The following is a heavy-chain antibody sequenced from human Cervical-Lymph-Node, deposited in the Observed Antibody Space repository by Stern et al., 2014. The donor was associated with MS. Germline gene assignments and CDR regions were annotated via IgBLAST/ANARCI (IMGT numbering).Heavy chain of an antibody. D-gene: IGHD5-24*01. CDR3: ARHHGHSPTPFDS. J-gene: IGHJ4*02. V-gene: IGHV5-51*01. CDR2: IFPADSDT. CDR1: RDSFTHSW. Sequence: EVQLVQSGSEVKKPGESLKISCKASRDSFTHSWIGWVRQMPGKGLEWMGIIFPADSDTKYSPSFEAQVPFSVDRSTSTAYLQWSSLKPSDTAIYYCARHHGHSPTPFDSWGQGTRVTVSS.